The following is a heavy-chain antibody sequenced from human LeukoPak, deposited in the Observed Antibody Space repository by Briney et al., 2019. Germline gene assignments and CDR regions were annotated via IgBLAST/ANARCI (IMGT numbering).Heavy chain of an antibody. Sequence: GGSLRLSCAASGFTFSSYWMSWVRQAPGKGLEWVSYISSSGSTIYYADSVKGRFTISRDNAKNSLYLQMNSLRAEDTAVYYCARDISIFGVVIPRGAFDIWGQGTMVTVSS. J-gene: IGHJ3*02. CDR3: ARDISIFGVVIPRGAFDI. CDR1: GFTFSSYW. CDR2: ISSSGSTI. D-gene: IGHD3-3*01. V-gene: IGHV3-48*04.